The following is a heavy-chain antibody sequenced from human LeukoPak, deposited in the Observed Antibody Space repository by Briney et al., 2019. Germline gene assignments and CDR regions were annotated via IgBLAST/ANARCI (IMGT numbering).Heavy chain of an antibody. D-gene: IGHD3-10*01. CDR3: PKAGAVRFAP. CDR1: GLAFDHDA. Sequence: PVGSLRLSCAASGLAFDHDAMHWGRQVPGKGVGWVLGINWNSDTINYTHSVKVGFTISRDNSKNTLYLRLTSRPSQDPALYYFPKAGAVRFAPWGEGTLVTVS. J-gene: IGHJ5*02. V-gene: IGHV3-9*01. CDR2: INWNSDTI.